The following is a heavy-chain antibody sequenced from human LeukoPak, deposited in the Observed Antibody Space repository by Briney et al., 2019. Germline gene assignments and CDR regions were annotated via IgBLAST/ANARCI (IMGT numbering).Heavy chain of an antibody. J-gene: IGHJ4*02. CDR2: ISATSSYI. D-gene: IGHD3-3*01. CDR3: ARAHVPITVFGVVHYNDY. V-gene: IGHV3-21*01. Sequence: GGSLRLSCAATGFAFSTYTMNWVRQAPGKGLEWVSSISATSSYIYYADSVKGRFTISRDNAKNSLFLQLNSLRAEDTAVYYCARAHVPITVFGVVHYNDYSGQGTMVTVSS. CDR1: GFAFSTYT.